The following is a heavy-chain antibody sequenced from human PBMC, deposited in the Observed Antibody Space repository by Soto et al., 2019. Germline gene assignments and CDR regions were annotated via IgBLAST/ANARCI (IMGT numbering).Heavy chain of an antibody. CDR2: ISSDGSRT. Sequence: QVQLVESGGGVVQPGKSLRLSCVASGFTFSGYAMHWLRHAPGKAPECEALISSDGSRTLYADSVRGRFTISRDNSRDTLYLPLNSLRPDDTAVFSCARGAYRYFDYWGQGTLVTVSS. D-gene: IGHD4-4*01. CDR3: ARGAYRYFDY. J-gene: IGHJ4*02. V-gene: IGHV3-30-3*01. CDR1: GFTFSGYA.